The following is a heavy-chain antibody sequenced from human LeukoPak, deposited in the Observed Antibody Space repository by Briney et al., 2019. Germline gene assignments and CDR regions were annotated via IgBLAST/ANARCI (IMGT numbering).Heavy chain of an antibody. V-gene: IGHV3-30*18. J-gene: IGHJ4*02. D-gene: IGHD3-10*01. CDR3: AKTPFFGEHYNALLDY. CDR1: GFAFSDFG. CDR2: ISYDGSIK. Sequence: GGSLRLSCVGSGFAFSDFGLHWVRQAPGKGLEWVAVISYDGSIKYYADSVRGRFTISRDNSQNTLYLQMNSLRAEDTAVYYCAKTPFFGEHYNALLDYWGLGTLVTVSS.